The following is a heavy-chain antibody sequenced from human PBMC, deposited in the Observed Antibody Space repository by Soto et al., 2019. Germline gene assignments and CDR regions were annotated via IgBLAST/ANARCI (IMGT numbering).Heavy chain of an antibody. V-gene: IGHV4-34*01. Sequence: LSLTCAVYGGSFSGYYWSWIRQPPGKGLEWIGEINHSGSTNYNPSLKSRVTISVDTSKNHFSLKLSSVTAADTAVYYCARGSRGHMSSGRPGTFDYWGQGTLVTVSS. D-gene: IGHD6-19*01. CDR1: GGSFSGYY. CDR2: INHSGST. J-gene: IGHJ4*02. CDR3: ARGSRGHMSSGRPGTFDY.